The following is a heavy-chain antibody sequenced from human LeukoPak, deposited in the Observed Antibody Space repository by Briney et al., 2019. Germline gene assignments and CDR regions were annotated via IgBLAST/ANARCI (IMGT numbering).Heavy chain of an antibody. CDR2: INHSGST. CDR1: GGSFSGYY. D-gene: IGHD3-10*01. J-gene: IGHJ5*02. CDR3: ARHGIYYGLGSSYGLPDWFDP. Sequence: SETLSLTCAVYGGSFSGYYWSWLRQPPGKGLEWIGEINHSGSTNYNSSLKSRVTISVDTSKNQFSLKLSSVTAADTAVYYCARHGIYYGLGSSYGLPDWFDPWGQGTQVTVSS. V-gene: IGHV4-34*01.